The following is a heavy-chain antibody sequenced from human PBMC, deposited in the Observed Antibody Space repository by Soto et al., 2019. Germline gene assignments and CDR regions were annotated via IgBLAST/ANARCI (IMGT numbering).Heavy chain of an antibody. CDR3: ARATEIVVVPAAIHY. D-gene: IGHD2-2*02. CDR2: ISSSSSYI. CDR1: GFTFSSYS. Sequence: GGSLRLSCAASGFTFSSYSMNWVRQAPGKGLEWVSSISSSSSYIYYADSVKGRFTISRDNAKNSLYLQMNSLRAEDTAVYYCARATEIVVVPAAIHYWGQGTLVTVSS. J-gene: IGHJ4*02. V-gene: IGHV3-21*01.